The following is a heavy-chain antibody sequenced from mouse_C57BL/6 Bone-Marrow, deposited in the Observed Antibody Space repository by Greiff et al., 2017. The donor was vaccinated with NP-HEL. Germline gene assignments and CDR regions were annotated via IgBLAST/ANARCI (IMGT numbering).Heavy chain of an antibody. Sequence: KVEESGPGLVKPSPSLFLSCSITGFPITSGYYWIWIRQSPGKLLEWMVYIPHSGETFYNPSLQSPISITRETSKNQFFLQLNSVTTEDTAVYYCAGDYDGYWYFDVWGTGTTVTVSS. D-gene: IGHD2-3*01. CDR3: AGDYDGYWYFDV. CDR2: IPHSGET. CDR1: GFPITSGYY. V-gene: IGHV12-3*01. J-gene: IGHJ1*03.